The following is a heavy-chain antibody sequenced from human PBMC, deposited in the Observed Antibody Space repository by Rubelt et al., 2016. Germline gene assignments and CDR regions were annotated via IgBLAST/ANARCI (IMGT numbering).Heavy chain of an antibody. Sequence: QEQLQQSGPGLVKPSETLSLTCTFSGGSINTYYWSWIRQSPGKGLEWIGYVHYSGSTNYNPSLGSRVTISADTSKNQFSLKLSSVTAADTAVYYCARHQTSSWFDPWGQGTLVTVSS. CDR3: ARHQTSSWFDP. J-gene: IGHJ5*02. CDR2: VHYSGST. CDR1: GGSINTYY. V-gene: IGHV4-59*01.